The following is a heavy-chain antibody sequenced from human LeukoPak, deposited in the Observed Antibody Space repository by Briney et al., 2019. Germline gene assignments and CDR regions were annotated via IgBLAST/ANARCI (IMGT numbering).Heavy chain of an antibody. CDR1: GYTFTSYY. J-gene: IGHJ4*02. Sequence: ASVKVSCKASGYTFTSYYMHWVRQAPGQGLEWMAWINPNTGDTNYVQSFQGRVTMTRDTSTSTAYMELSSLTSDDTAVYYCTRGDGNGYNYWGQGTLVTVSS. CDR2: INPNTGDT. V-gene: IGHV1-2*02. D-gene: IGHD5-24*01. CDR3: TRGDGNGYNY.